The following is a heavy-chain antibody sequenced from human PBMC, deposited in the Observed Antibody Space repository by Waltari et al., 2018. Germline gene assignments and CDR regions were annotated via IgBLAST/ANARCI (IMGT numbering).Heavy chain of an antibody. CDR3: ARASAYDSSGYYQSGAFDI. CDR2: IIPIFGTA. D-gene: IGHD3-22*01. V-gene: IGHV1-69*12. Sequence: QVQLVQSGAEVKKPGSSVKVSCKASGGTFSSYAISWVRQAHGQGLEWMGGIIPIFGTANYAQKFQGRVTITADESTSTAYMELSSLRSEDTAVYYCARASAYDSSGYYQSGAFDIWGQGTMVTVSS. J-gene: IGHJ3*02. CDR1: GGTFSSYA.